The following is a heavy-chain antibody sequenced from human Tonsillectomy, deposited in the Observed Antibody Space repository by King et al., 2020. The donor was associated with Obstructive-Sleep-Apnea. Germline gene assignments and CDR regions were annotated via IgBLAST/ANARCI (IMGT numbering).Heavy chain of an antibody. CDR3: ARISTRKSGFPLDY. D-gene: IGHD3-22*01. CDR1: FGSISSYS. J-gene: IGHJ4*02. Sequence: QLQESGPGLVKPSETLSLTCTVSFGSISSYSWSWIRQPPGKGLEWIGYISYRWSTNYNPSLKSRFSISVDTSKTQFSLKRSSVTAADTAVYYCARISTRKSGFPLDYWGQGTLVTVSS. V-gene: IGHV4-59*08. CDR2: ISYRWST.